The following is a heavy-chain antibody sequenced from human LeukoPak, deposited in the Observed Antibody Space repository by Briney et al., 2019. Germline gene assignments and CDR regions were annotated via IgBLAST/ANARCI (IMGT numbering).Heavy chain of an antibody. J-gene: IGHJ6*02. Sequence: PSQTLSLTCTVSGGSISSGSYYWSWIRQPAGKGLEWIGRIYTSGSTNYNPSLKGRVTISVDTSKNQFSLKLSSVTAADTAVYYCARDVRSGFLEWLSYYGMDIWGQGTTVTVS. CDR2: IYTSGST. D-gene: IGHD3-3*01. V-gene: IGHV4-61*02. CDR1: GGSISSGSYY. CDR3: ARDVRSGFLEWLSYYGMDI.